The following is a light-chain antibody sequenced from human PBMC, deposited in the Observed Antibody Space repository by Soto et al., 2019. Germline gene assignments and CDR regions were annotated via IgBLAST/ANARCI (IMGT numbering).Light chain of an antibody. CDR3: CSYAGSYTHYV. V-gene: IGLV2-11*01. J-gene: IGLJ1*01. CDR1: SSDVGGYNY. Sequence: QSVLTQPRSVSGSPGQSVTISCTGTSSDVGGYNYVSWYQQHPGKAPKLMIYDVSKGPSGVPDRFSGSKSGNTASLTISGLQAEDEADYYCCSYAGSYTHYVFGTGTKVTVL. CDR2: DVS.